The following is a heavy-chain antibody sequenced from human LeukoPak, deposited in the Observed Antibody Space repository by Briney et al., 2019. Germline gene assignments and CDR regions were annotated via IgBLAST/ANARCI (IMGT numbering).Heavy chain of an antibody. J-gene: IGHJ6*04. CDR1: GGSFSGYY. D-gene: IGHD2-2*01. V-gene: IGHV4-34*01. CDR3: AKKNCSSTSCFSGMDF. CDR2: INHSGST. Sequence: SETLSLTCAVYGGSFSGYYWSWIRQPPGKGLEWIGEINHSGSTNYNPSLKSRVTISVDTSKNQFSLKLSSVTAADTAVYYCAKKNCSSTSCFSGMDFWGKGTTVTVSS.